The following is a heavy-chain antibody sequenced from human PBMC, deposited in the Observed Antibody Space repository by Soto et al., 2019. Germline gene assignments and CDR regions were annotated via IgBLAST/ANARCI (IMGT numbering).Heavy chain of an antibody. Sequence: EAQLLESGGGLAHQGGSLTLSCAASGGTFSSDAMTWVRQAPGKGLEWLSTISNSGGTTHYADSVKGRFTVSRDNFKSTLYLLMNSLRAEDTAVYYCAKLRRGTTGTEGFDPWGQGTLVTVSS. CDR1: GGTFSSDA. D-gene: IGHD1-7*01. J-gene: IGHJ5*02. V-gene: IGHV3-23*01. CDR2: ISNSGGTT. CDR3: AKLRRGTTGTEGFDP.